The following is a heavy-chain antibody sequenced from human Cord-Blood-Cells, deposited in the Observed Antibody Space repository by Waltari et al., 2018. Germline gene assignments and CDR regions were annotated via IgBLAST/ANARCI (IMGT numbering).Heavy chain of an antibody. CDR1: GYTFTGYY. CDR2: NHPNRGGK. Sequence: QVQLVQSGAEVKKPGASVKVSCKASGYTFTGYYMHWVRQAPGQGLEWMGWNHPNRGGKNDAQKLQGRVTMTRDTSISTAYMELSRLRSDDTAVYYCARVGVLGIRFDYACDIWGQGTMVTVSS. D-gene: IGHD7-27*01. CDR3: ARVGVLGIRFDYACDI. V-gene: IGHV1-2*02. J-gene: IGHJ3*02.